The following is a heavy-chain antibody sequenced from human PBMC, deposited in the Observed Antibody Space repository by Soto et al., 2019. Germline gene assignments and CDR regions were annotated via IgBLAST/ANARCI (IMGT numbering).Heavy chain of an antibody. CDR1: GFTFSSYA. Sequence: QVQLVESGGGVVQPGRSLRLSCAASGFTFSSYAMHWVRQAPGKGLEWVAVISYDGSNKYYADSVKGRFTISRDNSKNTLYLQMNSLRAEDTAVYYCARDCSGVCYGMDVWGQGTTVTVSS. CDR2: ISYDGSNK. J-gene: IGHJ6*02. D-gene: IGHD2-8*01. V-gene: IGHV3-30-3*01. CDR3: ARDCSGVCYGMDV.